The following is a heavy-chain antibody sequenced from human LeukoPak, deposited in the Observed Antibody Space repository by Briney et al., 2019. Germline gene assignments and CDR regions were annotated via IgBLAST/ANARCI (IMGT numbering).Heavy chain of an antibody. Sequence: ASVKVSCKASGYTFTRYGINWVRQAPGEGLEWMGWISVHGGNANYAQKLQGRVTMTTDTSTSTAYMELRSLRSDDTAVYYCARDRRQYYYDSSGYKAFDIWGQGTMVTVSS. V-gene: IGHV1-18*01. CDR3: ARDRRQYYYDSSGYKAFDI. CDR1: GYTFTRYG. J-gene: IGHJ3*02. CDR2: ISVHGGNA. D-gene: IGHD3-22*01.